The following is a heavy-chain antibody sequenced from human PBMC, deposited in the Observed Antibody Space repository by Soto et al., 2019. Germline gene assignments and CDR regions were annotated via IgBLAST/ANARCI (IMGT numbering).Heavy chain of an antibody. J-gene: IGHJ4*02. CDR1: GGTFSSYA. V-gene: IGHV1-69*13. CDR2: IIPIFGTA. Sequence: SVKVSCKASGGTFSSYAISWVRQAPGQGLEWMGGIIPIFGTANYAQKFQGRVTITADESTSTAYMELSSLRSEDTAVYYCARVVGATNLPEQEVFDYWGQGTLVTVSS. D-gene: IGHD1-26*01. CDR3: ARVVGATNLPEQEVFDY.